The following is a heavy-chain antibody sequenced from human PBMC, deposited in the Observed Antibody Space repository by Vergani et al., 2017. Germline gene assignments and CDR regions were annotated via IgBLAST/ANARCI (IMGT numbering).Heavy chain of an antibody. CDR3: ARLMTTVTYYYGMDV. CDR2: IYYSGST. CDR1: GGSISSYY. Sequence: QVQLQQWGAGLLKPSETLSLTCTVSGGSISSYYWSWIRQPPGKGLEWIGYIYYSGSTNYNPSLKSRVTISVDTSKNQFSLKLSSVTAADTAVYYCARLMTTVTYYYGMDVWGQGTTVTVSS. D-gene: IGHD4-17*01. J-gene: IGHJ6*02. V-gene: IGHV4-59*01.